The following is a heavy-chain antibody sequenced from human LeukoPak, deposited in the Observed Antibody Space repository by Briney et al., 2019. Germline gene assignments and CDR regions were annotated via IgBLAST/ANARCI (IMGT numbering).Heavy chain of an antibody. Sequence: GGSLRLSCAASGFSFSSCAMSWVRRAPGKGVEWGSAISGSGFNIYYADSVKGRFTVSRDNSKSTLYLQMNSLRAEDTAVYYCAKGTGEGYYYYGMDVWGQGTTVTVSS. CDR3: AKGTGEGYYYYGMDV. J-gene: IGHJ6*02. V-gene: IGHV3-23*01. CDR2: ISGSGFNI. CDR1: GFSFSSCA. D-gene: IGHD7-27*01.